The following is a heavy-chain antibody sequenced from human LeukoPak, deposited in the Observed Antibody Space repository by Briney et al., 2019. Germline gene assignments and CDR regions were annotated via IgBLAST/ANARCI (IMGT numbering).Heavy chain of an antibody. CDR3: ARQGITMVRGTFDP. CDR1: GGSISSSSYY. V-gene: IGHV4-39*01. D-gene: IGHD3-10*01. Sequence: SETLSLTCTVSGGSISSSSYYWGWIRQPPGKGLEWIGGIYYSGSTYYNPSLKSRVTISVDTSKNQFSLKLSSVTAADTAVYYCARQGITMVRGTFDPWGQGTLVTVSS. CDR2: IYYSGST. J-gene: IGHJ5*02.